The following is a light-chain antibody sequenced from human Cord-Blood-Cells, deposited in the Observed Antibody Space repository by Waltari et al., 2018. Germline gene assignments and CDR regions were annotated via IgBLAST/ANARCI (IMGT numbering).Light chain of an antibody. Sequence: QSVLTQPPSASGPPGQRVTISCSGSSSNIGSNYVYWYQQLPGTAAKLLIYRNNQRPSGVPHGFSGYKSGTSSSLAISGLRSEDEADYYGAAWDDSLSGWVFGGGTKLTVL. CDR3: AAWDDSLSGWV. CDR2: RNN. J-gene: IGLJ3*02. V-gene: IGLV1-47*01. CDR1: SSNIGSNY.